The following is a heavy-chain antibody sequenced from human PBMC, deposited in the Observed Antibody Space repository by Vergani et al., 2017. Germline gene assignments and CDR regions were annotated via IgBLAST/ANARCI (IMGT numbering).Heavy chain of an antibody. CDR1: GFTFSSYS. J-gene: IGHJ4*02. CDR3: AKDPTVTTFYFDY. D-gene: IGHD4-17*01. V-gene: IGHV3-21*01. Sequence: EVQLVESGGGLVKPGGSLRLSCAASGFTFSSYSMNWVRQAPGKGLEWVSSISSSSSYIYYADSVKGRFTISRDNSKNTLYLQMNSLRAEDTAVYYCAKDPTVTTFYFDYWGQGTLVTVSS. CDR2: ISSSSSYI.